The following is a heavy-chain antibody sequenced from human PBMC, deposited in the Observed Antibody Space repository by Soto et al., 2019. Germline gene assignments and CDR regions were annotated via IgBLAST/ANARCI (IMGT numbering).Heavy chain of an antibody. CDR3: ARDSGTYYDSSGAFDY. Sequence: GGSLRLSCSVSGFTFISFWLSRVRQAPGKGLEWLANIKQDEREKNYVDSVEGRFTISRDNARNSLYLEMDSLRAEDTAVYYCARDSGTYYDSSGAFDYWGQGP. V-gene: IGHV3-7*04. CDR1: GFTFISFW. CDR2: IKQDEREK. J-gene: IGHJ4*02. D-gene: IGHD3-22*01.